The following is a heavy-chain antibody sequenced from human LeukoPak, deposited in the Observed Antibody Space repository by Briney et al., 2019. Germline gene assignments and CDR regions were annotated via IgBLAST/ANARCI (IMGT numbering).Heavy chain of an antibody. CDR3: ARREMATTTAMFDY. J-gene: IGHJ4*02. V-gene: IGHV3-30-3*01. CDR1: GFTFSSYA. Sequence: GRSLRLSCAASGFTFSSYAMHWVRQAPGKGLEWVAVISYDGSNKYYADSVKGRFSISRDNSKNTLYLQMNSLRAEDTAVYYCARREMATTTAMFDYWGQGTLVTVSS. CDR2: ISYDGSNK. D-gene: IGHD5-24*01.